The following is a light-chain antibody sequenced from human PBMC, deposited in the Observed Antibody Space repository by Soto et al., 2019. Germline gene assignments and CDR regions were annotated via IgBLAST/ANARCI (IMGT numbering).Light chain of an antibody. CDR2: GDT. J-gene: IGLJ2*01. V-gene: IGLV1-40*01. CDR3: QSSDNSLSVV. Sequence: QSVLTQPPSVSGAPGQRVTISCTGSSSNIGAGYDVHWYQQVPGTAPKLLMYGDTNRPSGVPDRFSGSKSGSSASLAITGLQAEDEADYYCQSSDNSLSVVFGGGTQLTVL. CDR1: SSNIGAGYD.